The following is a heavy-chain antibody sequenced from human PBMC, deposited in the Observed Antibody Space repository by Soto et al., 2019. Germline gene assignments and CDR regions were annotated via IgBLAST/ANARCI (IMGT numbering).Heavy chain of an antibody. D-gene: IGHD3-3*01. V-gene: IGHV3-30*03. CDR1: GYTFSNYV. Sequence: QVHLVESGGGVVQPGRSLRLSCEASGYTFSNYVMYWVRQAPGKGLECVAVISDDGSNKYYADSVKGRFTISRDNSKNTLDLQMNSLRAEDTAVYFCAILAYWGQGTLVTVSS. J-gene: IGHJ4*02. CDR2: ISDDGSNK. CDR3: AILAY.